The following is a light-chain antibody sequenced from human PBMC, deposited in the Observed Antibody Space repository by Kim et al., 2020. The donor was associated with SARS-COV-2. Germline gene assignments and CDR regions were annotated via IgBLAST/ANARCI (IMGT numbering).Light chain of an antibody. CDR2: AAS. CDR3: QQSYSSPWT. J-gene: IGKJ1*01. V-gene: IGKV1-39*01. CDR1: QSISTY. Sequence: DIQMTQSPCSLSASVGDRVTITCRPSQSISTYLNWYQQKPGKAPELLIYAASNFQSGVPSRFSGSGAGTEFTLTITSLQPEDFATYFCQQSYSSPWTFGQGTKVEIK.